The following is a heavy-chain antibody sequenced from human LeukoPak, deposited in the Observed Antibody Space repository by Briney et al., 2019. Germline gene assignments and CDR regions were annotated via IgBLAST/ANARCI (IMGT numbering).Heavy chain of an antibody. CDR2: INSDGSST. D-gene: IGHD1-26*01. V-gene: IGHV3-74*01. J-gene: IGHJ6*03. CDR3: ARDPYSGSYGNYYYYFMDV. Sequence: GGSLRLSCAASGFTFSDYYMSWIRQAPGKGLVWVSRINSDGSSTSYADSVKGRFTISRDNAKNTLYLQMNSLRAEDTAVYYCARDPYSGSYGNYYYYFMDVWGKGTTVTISS. CDR1: GFTFSDYY.